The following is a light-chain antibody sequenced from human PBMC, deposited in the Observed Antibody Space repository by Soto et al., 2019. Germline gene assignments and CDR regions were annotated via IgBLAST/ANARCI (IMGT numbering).Light chain of an antibody. Sequence: EIVWRQSPGTLALSPGERATLSCRASQTVSSSYLAWYQQKPGQAPRLLIYGASNRATGIPDRFGGSGSGADFTLTISRLEPEAFAVYYCQQYGSSPRTFGQGTKVDIK. CDR2: GAS. CDR1: QTVSSSY. V-gene: IGKV3-20*01. CDR3: QQYGSSPRT. J-gene: IGKJ1*01.